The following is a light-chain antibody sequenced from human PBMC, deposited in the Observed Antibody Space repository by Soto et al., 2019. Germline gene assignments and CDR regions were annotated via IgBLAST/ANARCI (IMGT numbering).Light chain of an antibody. CDR2: EVS. J-gene: IGLJ1*01. CDR3: SSYTSSSSYV. CDR1: SSDVGGYNY. V-gene: IGLV2-14*01. Sequence: ALAQPASVSGSPGQSITISCTGTSSDVGGYNYVSWYQQHPGKAPKLMIYEVSNRPSGVSNRFSGSKSGNTASLTISGLQAEDEAGYYCSSYTSSSSYVFGTGTKAPS.